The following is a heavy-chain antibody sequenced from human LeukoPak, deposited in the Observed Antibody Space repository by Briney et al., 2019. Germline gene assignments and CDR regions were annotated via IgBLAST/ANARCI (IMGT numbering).Heavy chain of an antibody. CDR1: GYTLTELS. J-gene: IGHJ4*02. D-gene: IGHD3-10*01. V-gene: IGHV1-24*01. CDR3: ATGDPRVAITMVY. Sequence: GASVKVSCKVSGYTLTELSMHWVRQAPGKGLEWMGGFDPEDGETIYAQKFQGRVTMTEDTSTDTAYMGLSSLRSEDTAVYYCATGDPRVAITMVYWGQGTLVTVPS. CDR2: FDPEDGET.